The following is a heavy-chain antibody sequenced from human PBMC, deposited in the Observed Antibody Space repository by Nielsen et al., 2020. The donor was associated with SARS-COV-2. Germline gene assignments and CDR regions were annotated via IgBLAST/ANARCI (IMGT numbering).Heavy chain of an antibody. Sequence: ASVKVSCKASGSTFTSYDINWVRQATGKGLEWMGWMNPKSGNTGYAQKFQGRVTMTRNTSISTAYMEMSSLSSEDTAVYNCARDDTVTMYYYAYYGMDVWGQGTTVTVSS. J-gene: IGHJ6*02. V-gene: IGHV1-8*01. CDR1: GSTFTSYD. CDR3: ARDDTVTMYYYAYYGMDV. D-gene: IGHD4-17*01. CDR2: MNPKSGNT.